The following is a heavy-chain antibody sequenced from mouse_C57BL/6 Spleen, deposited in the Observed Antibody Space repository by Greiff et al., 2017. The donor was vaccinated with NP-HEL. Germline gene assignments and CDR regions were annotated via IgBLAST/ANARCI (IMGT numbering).Heavy chain of an antibody. CDR2: IDPSDSYT. V-gene: IGHV1-59*01. J-gene: IGHJ4*01. CDR3: ARRAYYGNYDYAMDY. Sequence: QVQLQQPGAELVRPGTSVKLSCKASGYTFTSYWMHWVKQRPGQGLEWIGVIDPSDSYTNYNQKFKGKATLTVDTSSSTAYMQLSSLTSEDSAVYYCARRAYYGNYDYAMDYWGQGTSVTVSS. D-gene: IGHD2-10*01. CDR1: GYTFTSYW.